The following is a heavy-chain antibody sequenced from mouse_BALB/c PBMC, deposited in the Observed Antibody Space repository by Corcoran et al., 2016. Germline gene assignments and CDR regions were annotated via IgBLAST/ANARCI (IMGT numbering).Heavy chain of an antibody. CDR2: INPYNDGT. CDR1: GYTFTSYV. J-gene: IGHJ3*01. D-gene: IGHD1-1*01. CDR3: ASVDTTVVEVFAY. V-gene: IGHV1S136*01. Sequence: EVQLQQSGPELVKPGASVKMSCKASGYTFTSYVMHWVKQKPGQGLEWIGYINPYNDGTKYNEKFKGKATLTSDKSSSTAYMELSSLTSEDSAVYYCASVDTTVVEVFAYWGQGTLVTVSA.